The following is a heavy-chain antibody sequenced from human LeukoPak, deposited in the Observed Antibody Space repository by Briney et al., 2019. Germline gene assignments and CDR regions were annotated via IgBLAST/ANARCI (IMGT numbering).Heavy chain of an antibody. CDR3: AAPDYGDYDLYYYGMDV. Sequence: GGSLRLSCAASGFTFSSYGVHWVRQAPGKGLEWVAVISYDGSNKYYADSVKGRFTISRDNSKNTLYLQMNSLRAEDTAVYYCAAPDYGDYDLYYYGMDVWGQGTTVTVSS. D-gene: IGHD4-17*01. V-gene: IGHV3-30*03. CDR2: ISYDGSNK. CDR1: GFTFSSYG. J-gene: IGHJ6*02.